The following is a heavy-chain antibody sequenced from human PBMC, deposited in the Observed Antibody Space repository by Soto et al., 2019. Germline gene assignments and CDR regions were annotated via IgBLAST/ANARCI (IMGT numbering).Heavy chain of an antibody. CDR2: ISRYGDIT. J-gene: IGHJ4*02. V-gene: IGHV3-23*01. CDR3: AKDRYLDHDSRGYLFDN. Sequence: EVQLLESGGDLIHPGGSLRLSCAASGFTFNIYAMTWVRQAPGKGLEWVSAISRYGDITYYADSVEGRFSISRDNSKNTLYLQMNSLRAEDTAVYYCAKDRYLDHDSRGYLFDNWGQGTLVTVSS. D-gene: IGHD3-22*01. CDR1: GFTFNIYA.